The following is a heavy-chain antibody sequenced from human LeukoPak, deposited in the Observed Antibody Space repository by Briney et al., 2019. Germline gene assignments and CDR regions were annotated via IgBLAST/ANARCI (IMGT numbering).Heavy chain of an antibody. D-gene: IGHD3-22*01. Sequence: SETLSLTCTVSGGSISNYYWSWIRQPPGKELEWIGYIYHSGSTNYNPSLKSRVTISQDTSKNQFSLKLSSVTAADTAVYYCARNADDSSSYPYLDYWGQGTLVTVSS. CDR2: IYHSGST. V-gene: IGHV4-59*01. CDR1: GGSISNYY. CDR3: ARNADDSSSYPYLDY. J-gene: IGHJ4*02.